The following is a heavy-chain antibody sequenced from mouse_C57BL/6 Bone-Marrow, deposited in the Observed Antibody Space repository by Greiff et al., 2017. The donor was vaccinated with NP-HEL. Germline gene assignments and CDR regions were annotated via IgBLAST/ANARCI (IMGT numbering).Heavy chain of an antibody. CDR3: ARFPERYAMDY. J-gene: IGHJ4*01. CDR1: GYAFSSSW. CDR2: IYPGDGDT. Sequence: QVQLQQSGPELVKPGASVKISCKASGYAFSSSWMNWVKQRPGKGLEWIGRIYPGDGDTNYNGKFKGKATLTADKSSSTAYMQLSSLTSEDSAVYFCARFPERYAMDYWGQGTSVTVSS. V-gene: IGHV1-82*01.